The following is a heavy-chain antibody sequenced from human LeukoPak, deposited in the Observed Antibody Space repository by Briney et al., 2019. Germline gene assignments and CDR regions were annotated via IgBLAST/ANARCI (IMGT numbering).Heavy chain of an antibody. V-gene: IGHV4-38-2*02. D-gene: IGHD5-24*01. CDR1: GYSISSGYY. CDR2: IYHSGST. CDR3: ARDGLELRNWFDP. Sequence: PSETLSLTCAVSGYSISSGYYWGWIRQPPGKGLEWIGSIYHSGSTYYNPSLKSRVTISVDTSKNQFSLKLSSVTAADTAVYYCARDGLELRNWFDPWGQGTLVTVSS. J-gene: IGHJ5*02.